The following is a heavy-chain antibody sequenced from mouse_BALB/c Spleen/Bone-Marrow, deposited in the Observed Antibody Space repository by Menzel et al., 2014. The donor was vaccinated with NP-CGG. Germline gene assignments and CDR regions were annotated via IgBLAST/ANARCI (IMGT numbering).Heavy chain of an antibody. CDR3: TRGTTAGFAY. D-gene: IGHD1-2*01. CDR1: GYSITSDYA. CDR2: ISYSANT. Sequence: EVQLQQSGPGMVKPSQSLSLTCTVTGYSITSDYAWNWIRQFPGNKLEWMGYISYSANTNYNPSLKNRIFITRDSSKNQFFLQLNSVTAEDTATYYCTRGTTAGFAYWGLGTLVTVSA. V-gene: IGHV3-2*02. J-gene: IGHJ3*01.